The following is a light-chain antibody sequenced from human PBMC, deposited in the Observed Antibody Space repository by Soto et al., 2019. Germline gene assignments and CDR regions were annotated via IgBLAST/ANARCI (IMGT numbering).Light chain of an antibody. V-gene: IGKV1-5*01. CDR3: QQAYSHPLT. Sequence: DIQMTQSPSTLSASVGDTVTITCRASESVSSWLAWYQQKPGRAPQLLIYDASRLKTGVPSRFSGSGSGTEFTLTITRLHPDDFATYYCQQAYSHPLTFGGGTKVDIK. CDR1: ESVSSW. CDR2: DAS. J-gene: IGKJ4*01.